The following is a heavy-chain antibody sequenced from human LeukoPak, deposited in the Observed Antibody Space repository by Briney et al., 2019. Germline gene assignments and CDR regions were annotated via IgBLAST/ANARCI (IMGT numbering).Heavy chain of an antibody. CDR1: GYTFSNYG. V-gene: IGHV1-18*01. Sequence: ASVKVSCKASGYTFSNYGISWVRQAPGQGLEWMGWISAYNGNTNYAQKFQGRVTMTTDTSTSTVYMELRTLRSDDTAVYYCARAICSGSGSSRTDYFDYWGHVTLVTVSS. CDR3: ARAICSGSGSSRTDYFDY. CDR2: ISAYNGNT. J-gene: IGHJ4*01. D-gene: IGHD3-10*01.